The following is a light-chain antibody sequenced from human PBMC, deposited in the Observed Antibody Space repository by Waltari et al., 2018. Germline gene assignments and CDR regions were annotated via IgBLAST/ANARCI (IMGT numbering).Light chain of an antibody. J-gene: IGKJ4*01. V-gene: IGKV3-11*01. Sequence: EIVLTPSPGTLSLSPGERATLSCRASQSVRNYLAWYQQKPGQSPRLLIYDASNRATGIPARFSGSGSGTDFTLTISSLEPEDFAVYYCQQRSSWPLTFGGGTKVEIK. CDR1: QSVRNY. CDR2: DAS. CDR3: QQRSSWPLT.